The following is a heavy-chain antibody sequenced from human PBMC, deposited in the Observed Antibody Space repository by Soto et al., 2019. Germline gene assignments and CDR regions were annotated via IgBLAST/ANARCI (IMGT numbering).Heavy chain of an antibody. V-gene: IGHV4-30-4*01. Sequence: QVQLQEARPGLVKPSQTLSLTCTGSGGSISSGDYYWSWIRQPPGKGLEWIGYIYYSGSTYYNPSLQSPVTISVDPSKNQFSLKLRAVTAADKAVYYCARSYYDFWSGYGPLQNWFDPCGQGTLVIVSS. J-gene: IGHJ5*02. D-gene: IGHD3-3*01. CDR2: IYYSGST. CDR1: GGSISSGDYY. CDR3: ARSYYDFWSGYGPLQNWFDP.